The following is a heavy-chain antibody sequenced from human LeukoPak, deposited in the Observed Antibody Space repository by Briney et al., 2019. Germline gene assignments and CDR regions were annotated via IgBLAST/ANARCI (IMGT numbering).Heavy chain of an antibody. Sequence: SETLSLTCAVYGGSFSGYYWSWIRQPAGKGLEWIGRIYTSGSTNYNPSLKSRVTMSVDTSKNQFSLKLSSVTAADTAVYYCARGRGGDFWSGPRDALDIWGQGTMVTVSS. D-gene: IGHD3-3*01. J-gene: IGHJ3*02. CDR2: IYTSGST. V-gene: IGHV4-59*10. CDR3: ARGRGGDFWSGPRDALDI. CDR1: GGSFSGYY.